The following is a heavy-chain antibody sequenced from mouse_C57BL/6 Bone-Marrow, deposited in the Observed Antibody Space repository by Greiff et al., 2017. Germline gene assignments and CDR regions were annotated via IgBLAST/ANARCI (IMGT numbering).Heavy chain of an antibody. V-gene: IGHV1-18*01. J-gene: IGHJ2*01. CDR2: INPNHGGT. CDR3: ARSDYDSDYFDY. D-gene: IGHD2-4*01. Sequence: EVQLQQSGPELVKPGASVKIPCKASGYTFTDYNMDWVKQSHGKSLEWIGDINPNHGGTIYNQKFKGKATLTVDKSSSTAYMELRSLTSEDTAVYYCARSDYDSDYFDYWGQGTTLTVSS. CDR1: GYTFTDYN.